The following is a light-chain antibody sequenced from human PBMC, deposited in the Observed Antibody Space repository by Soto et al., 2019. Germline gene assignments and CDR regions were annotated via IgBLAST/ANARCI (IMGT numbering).Light chain of an antibody. CDR3: TSYTSSSTYV. J-gene: IGLJ1*01. V-gene: IGLV2-14*01. CDR1: SSDVDGYDY. Sequence: QSALTQPASVSGSPGQSITISCTGTSSDVDGYDYVSWYQQHLGKAPKLMIYEVNNRPSGVSTRFSGSKSGNTASLTISGLQADDEADYYCTSYTSSSTYVFGTGTKLTVL. CDR2: EVN.